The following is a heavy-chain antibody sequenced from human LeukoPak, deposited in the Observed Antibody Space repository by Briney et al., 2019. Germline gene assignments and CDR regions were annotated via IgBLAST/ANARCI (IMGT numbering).Heavy chain of an antibody. D-gene: IGHD3-9*01. CDR2: ISAYNGNT. J-gene: IGHJ6*02. Sequence: ASVTVSFKASGYTFTNYGISWVRQAPGQGLEWMGWISAYNGNTNYAQKLQGRVTMTTDTSTSTAYMVLRSLRSDDTAVYYCARDPDDWLSMDVWGQGTTVTVPS. V-gene: IGHV1-18*01. CDR3: ARDPDDWLSMDV. CDR1: GYTFTNYG.